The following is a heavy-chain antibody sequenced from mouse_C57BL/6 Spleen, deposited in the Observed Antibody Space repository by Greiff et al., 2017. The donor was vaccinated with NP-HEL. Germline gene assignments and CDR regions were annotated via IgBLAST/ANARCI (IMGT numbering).Heavy chain of an antibody. CDR1: GYTFTSYW. V-gene: IGHV1-50*01. D-gene: IGHD2-13*01. CDR2: IDPSDSYT. CDR3: ARRGGLLYFDY. J-gene: IGHJ2*01. Sequence: QVQLQQPGAELVKPGASVKLSCKASGYTFTSYWMQWVKQRPGQGLEWIGEIDPSDSYTNYNQKFKGKATLTVDTSSSTAYMQLSSLTSEDSAVYYCARRGGLLYFDYWGQGTTLTVSS.